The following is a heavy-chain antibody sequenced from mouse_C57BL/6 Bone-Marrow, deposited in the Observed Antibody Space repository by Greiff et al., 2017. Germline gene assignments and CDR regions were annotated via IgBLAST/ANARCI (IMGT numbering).Heavy chain of an antibody. CDR1: GYTFTSYG. CDR2: IYPRSGNT. Sequence: QVQLQQSGAELARPGASVKLSCKASGYTFTSYGISWVKQRTGQGLEWIGEIYPRSGNTYYNEKFKGKATLTADKSSSTAYMEVRSLTSEDSAVYFCARDYYVCMDYWGQGPSVTVSS. V-gene: IGHV1-81*01. J-gene: IGHJ4*01. CDR3: ARDYYVCMDY. D-gene: IGHD1-1*01.